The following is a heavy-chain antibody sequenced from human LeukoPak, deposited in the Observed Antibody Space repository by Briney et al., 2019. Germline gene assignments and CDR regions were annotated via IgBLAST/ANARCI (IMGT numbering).Heavy chain of an antibody. CDR3: AAIRFLEWLDPYYYYGMDV. CDR1: GYTFTSYG. CDR2: ISAYNGNT. V-gene: IGHV1-18*01. J-gene: IGHJ6*02. Sequence: ASVKVSCKASGYTFTSYGISWVRQAPGQGLKWMGWISAYNGNTNYAQKLQGRVTMTTDTSTSTAYMELRSLRSDDTAVYYCAAIRFLEWLDPYYYYGMDVWGQGTTVTVSS. D-gene: IGHD3-3*01.